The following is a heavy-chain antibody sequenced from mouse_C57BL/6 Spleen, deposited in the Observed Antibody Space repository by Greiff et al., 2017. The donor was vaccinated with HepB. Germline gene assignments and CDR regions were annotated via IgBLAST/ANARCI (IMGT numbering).Heavy chain of an antibody. D-gene: IGHD1-1*01. J-gene: IGHJ1*03. Sequence: VQLKESGPELVKPGASVKISCKASGYSFTDYNMNWVKQSNGKSLEWIGVINPNYGTTSYNQKFKGKATLTVDQSSSTAYMQLNSLTSEDSAVYYCARSDYGDWYFDVWGTGTTVTVSS. CDR1: GYSFTDYN. CDR3: ARSDYGDWYFDV. CDR2: INPNYGTT. V-gene: IGHV1-39*01.